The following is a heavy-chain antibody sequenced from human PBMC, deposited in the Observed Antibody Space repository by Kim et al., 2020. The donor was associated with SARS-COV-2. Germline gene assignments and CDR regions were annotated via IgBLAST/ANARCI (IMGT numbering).Heavy chain of an antibody. V-gene: IGHV3-7*01. Sequence: GGSLRLSCAASGFTFSSYWMSWVRQAPGKGLEWVANIKEDRSVKQYVDSVKGRFTISRDNAINSLYLQMNSLRVEDTALYYCLRDYGGSWGQGTLVTVSS. CDR2: IKEDRSVK. CDR1: GFTFSSYW. D-gene: IGHD3-10*01. CDR3: LRDYGGS. J-gene: IGHJ5*02.